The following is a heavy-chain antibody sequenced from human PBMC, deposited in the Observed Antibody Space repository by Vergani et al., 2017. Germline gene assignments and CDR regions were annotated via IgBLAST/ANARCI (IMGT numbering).Heavy chain of an antibody. V-gene: IGHV5-51*01. J-gene: IGHJ5*02. CDR1: GYTFTNYW. CDR3: AKTHDFSSLYSSYNWFDP. D-gene: IGHD3-3*01. Sequence: VQLVQSGAEVKKPGASVKVSCKASGYTFTNYWIAWVRQRPGKGLEWMGIIYAGDSDVRYSPSFQGQVTMSVDKSLSTAYLQWSSLKASDTPTYYCAKTHDFSSLYSSYNWFDPWGQGTQVTVSS. CDR2: IYAGDSDV.